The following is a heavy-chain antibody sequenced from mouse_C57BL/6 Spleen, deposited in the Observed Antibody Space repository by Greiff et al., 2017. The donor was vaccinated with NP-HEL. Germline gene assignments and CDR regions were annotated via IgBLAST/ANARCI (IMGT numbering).Heavy chain of an antibody. CDR1: GYTFTDYS. V-gene: IGHV1-26*01. J-gene: IGHJ4*01. CDR3: ARGGVRRDRAMEG. D-gene: IGHD2-14*01. Sequence: VQLQQSGPELVKPGASVKISCKASGYTFTDYSMNWVKQSHGKSLEWIGDINPNNGGTSYNQKFKGKATLTVDKSSSTAYMELSSLTSEDSAVYYCARGGVRRDRAMEGWGQGATVTVSS. CDR2: INPNNGGT.